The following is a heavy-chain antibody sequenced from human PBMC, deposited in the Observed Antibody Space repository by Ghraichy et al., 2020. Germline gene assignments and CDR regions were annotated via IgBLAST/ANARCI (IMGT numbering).Heavy chain of an antibody. J-gene: IGHJ6*02. CDR2: IWYDGSNK. V-gene: IGHV3-33*01. CDR3: ARDTYYYDSSGYYYYYYGMDV. D-gene: IGHD3-22*01. CDR1: GFTFSSYG. Sequence: GGSLRLSCAASGFTFSSYGMHWVRQAPGKGLEWVAVIWYDGSNKYYADSVKGRFTISRDNSKNTLYLQMNSLRAEDTAVYYCARDTYYYDSSGYYYYYYGMDVWGQGTTVTASS.